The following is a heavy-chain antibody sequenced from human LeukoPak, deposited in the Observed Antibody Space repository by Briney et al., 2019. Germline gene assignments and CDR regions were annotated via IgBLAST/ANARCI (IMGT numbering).Heavy chain of an antibody. CDR1: GFTFSSYE. D-gene: IGHD3-22*01. V-gene: IGHV3-48*03. CDR3: ARQASVVVVITGMDV. J-gene: IGHJ6*02. Sequence: QPGGSLRLSRAASGFTFSSYEMNWVPQAPGKGLEGVSYISSSGSTIYYADSVKGRFTISRDNAKNSLYLQMNSLRAEDTAVYYCARQASVVVVITGMDVWGQGTTVTVSS. CDR2: ISSSGSTI.